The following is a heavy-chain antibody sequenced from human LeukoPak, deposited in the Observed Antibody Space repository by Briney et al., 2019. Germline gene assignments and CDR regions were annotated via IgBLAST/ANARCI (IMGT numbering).Heavy chain of an antibody. J-gene: IGHJ4*02. D-gene: IGHD6-13*01. V-gene: IGHV3-21*01. Sequence: GGSLRLSCAASGFTFSSYSMNWVRQAPGKGLEWVSSISSSSSYIYYADSVKGRFTISRDNAKNSLYLQMNSLRAEDTAMYYCAREGSSWYSGGFDYWGQGTLVTVSS. CDR2: ISSSSSYI. CDR1: GFTFSSYS. CDR3: AREGSSWYSGGFDY.